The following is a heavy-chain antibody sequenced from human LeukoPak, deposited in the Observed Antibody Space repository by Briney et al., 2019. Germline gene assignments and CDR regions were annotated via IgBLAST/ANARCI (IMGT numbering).Heavy chain of an antibody. V-gene: IGHV3-53*05. J-gene: IGHJ4*02. CDR2: IYSGGRT. CDR1: EFTVSSNY. Sequence: PGGSLRLSCAASEFTVSSNYMSWVRQAPGKGLEWVSVIYSGGRTYYADSVKGRFTISRDNSKNTLYLQMNSLRAEDTAVYYCAKVSSGVYFDYWGQGTLVTVTS. CDR3: AKVSSGVYFDY. D-gene: IGHD3-16*01.